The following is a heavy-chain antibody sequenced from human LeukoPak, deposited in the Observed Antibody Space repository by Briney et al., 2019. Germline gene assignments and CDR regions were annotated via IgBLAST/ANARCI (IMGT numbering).Heavy chain of an antibody. CDR1: GFTFSNFG. CDR3: ASVYSSSWPDYFDF. CDR2: IKQDGDEK. J-gene: IGHJ4*02. D-gene: IGHD6-13*01. V-gene: IGHV3-7*01. Sequence: GGTLRLSCAASGFTFSNFGMSWVRQAPGKGLEWVANIKQDGDEKYYVDSVKGRFTISRDNAKNSLYLQMNSLRVEDTAVYYCASVYSSSWPDYFDFWGQGTLVTVSS.